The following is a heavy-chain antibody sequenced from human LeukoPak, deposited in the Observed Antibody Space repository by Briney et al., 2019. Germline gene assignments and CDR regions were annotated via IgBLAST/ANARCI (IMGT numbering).Heavy chain of an antibody. V-gene: IGHV4-4*09. D-gene: IGHD2-8*01. CDR2: IYTSGST. Sequence: ASETVSLTCTVSGGPQNSYHWIWLPQPPGKGLEGIGYIYTSGSTNYTPSLKSRVTISVDTSKNQFSLKLISVTAADTAVYYCARHPTGSVLWFDPWGQGTLVTVSS. CDR1: GGPQNSYH. CDR3: ARHPTGSVLWFDP. J-gene: IGHJ5*02.